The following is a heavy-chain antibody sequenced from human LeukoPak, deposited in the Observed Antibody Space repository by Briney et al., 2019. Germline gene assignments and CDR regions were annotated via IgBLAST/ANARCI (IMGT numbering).Heavy chain of an antibody. Sequence: ASETLSLTCTVSGGSISSGSYYWSWIRQPAGKGLEWIGRIYTSGSTNYNPSLKSRVTISVDTSKNQFSLKLSSVTAADTAVYYCARGYSYGLDYWGQGTLVTVSS. CDR2: IYTSGST. D-gene: IGHD5-18*01. V-gene: IGHV4-61*02. CDR1: GGSISSGSYY. J-gene: IGHJ4*02. CDR3: ARGYSYGLDY.